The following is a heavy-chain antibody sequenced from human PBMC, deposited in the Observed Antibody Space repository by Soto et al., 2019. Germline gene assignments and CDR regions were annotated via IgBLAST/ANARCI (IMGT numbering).Heavy chain of an antibody. J-gene: IGHJ4*02. CDR3: ARESGDNYSLGFDY. Sequence: QVQLQESGPGLVKPSQNLSLTCTVSGGSISSGGYYWSWIRQHPGKGLEWIGYIYYSGSTYYNPSLKSRVTISVDTSKNQFSLKLSSVTAADTAVYYCARESGDNYSLGFDYWGQGTLVTVSS. CDR2: IYYSGST. CDR1: GGSISSGGYY. V-gene: IGHV4-31*03. D-gene: IGHD1-1*01.